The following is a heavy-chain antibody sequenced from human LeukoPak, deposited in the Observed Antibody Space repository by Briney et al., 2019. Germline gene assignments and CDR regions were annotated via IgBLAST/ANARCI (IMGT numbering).Heavy chain of an antibody. D-gene: IGHD2/OR15-2a*01. CDR2: INHSGST. J-gene: IGHJ5*01. Sequence: PSETLSLTGAVYGGSFSGYYWNWIRRSPGKGLEWIGEINHSGSTNYNPSLKSRVTISIDTSKSQFSLKLSSVTAADTAVYYCARVRTGNSGRPRFDSWGQGTLVTVSS. CDR3: ARVRTGNSGRPRFDS. CDR1: GGSFSGYY. V-gene: IGHV4-34*01.